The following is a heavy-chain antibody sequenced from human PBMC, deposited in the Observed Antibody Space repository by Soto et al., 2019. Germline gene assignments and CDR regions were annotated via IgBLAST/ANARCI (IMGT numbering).Heavy chain of an antibody. CDR1: RGTFTSYG. J-gene: IGHJ3*02. V-gene: IGHV1-18*04. D-gene: IGHD3-22*01. CDR2: ISAYNGNT. Sequence: AAVKVSGKASRGTFTSYGISWVRQAAGQRLEWMGWISAYNGNTNYAQKLQGRVTMTTDTSTSTAYMELRSLRSDDTAVYYCARAPHRDYYDSSGYPIWGQGTMVTVSS. CDR3: ARAPHRDYYDSSGYPI.